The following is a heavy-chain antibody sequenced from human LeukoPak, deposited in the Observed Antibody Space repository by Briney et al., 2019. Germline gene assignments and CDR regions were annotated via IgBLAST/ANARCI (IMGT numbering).Heavy chain of an antibody. J-gene: IGHJ4*02. Sequence: SETLSLTCAVYGGTFSDYYWSWIRQPPGKGLEWIGEINQSGSTNYNPSLKSRGTISVDTSKNQFSLKLSSVTAADTAVYYCARGGPRYYYDSSGFYETDYWGQGTLVTVSS. V-gene: IGHV4-34*01. CDR3: ARGGPRYYYDSSGFYETDY. CDR2: INQSGST. CDR1: GGTFSDYY. D-gene: IGHD3-22*01.